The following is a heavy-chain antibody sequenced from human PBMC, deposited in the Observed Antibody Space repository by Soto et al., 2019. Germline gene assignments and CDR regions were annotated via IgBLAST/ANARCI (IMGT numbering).Heavy chain of an antibody. CDR1: GGSISSYY. J-gene: IGHJ3*02. D-gene: IGHD3-10*01. V-gene: IGHV4-59*01. CDR2: IYYSGST. Sequence: QVQLQESGPGLVKPSETLSLTCTVSGGSISSYYWSWIRQPPGKGLEWIGYIYYSGSTNYNPSLKRRVTISVDTSKNRCSLKLSSETAAETAVYYCARRYGSAIDIWGQATMVTVSS. CDR3: ARRYGSAIDI.